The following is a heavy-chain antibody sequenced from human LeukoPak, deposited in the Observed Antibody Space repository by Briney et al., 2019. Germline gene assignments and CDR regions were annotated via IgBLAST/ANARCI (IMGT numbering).Heavy chain of an antibody. Sequence: GGSLRLSCAASGFTFSSYGMHWVRQAPGKGPEWVAFIRYDGSNKYYADSVKGRFTISRDNSKNPLYLQMNSLRAEDTAVYYCAKDYSKTSYYGSGTYYRPNWFDPWGQGNLVTVSS. CDR1: GFTFSSYG. V-gene: IGHV3-30*02. CDR2: IRYDGSNK. D-gene: IGHD3-10*01. CDR3: AKDYSKTSYYGSGTYYRPNWFDP. J-gene: IGHJ5*02.